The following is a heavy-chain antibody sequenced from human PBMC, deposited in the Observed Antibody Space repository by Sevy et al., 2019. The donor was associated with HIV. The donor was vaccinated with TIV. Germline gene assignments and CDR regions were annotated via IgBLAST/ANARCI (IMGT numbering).Heavy chain of an antibody. V-gene: IGHV3-53*01. D-gene: IGHD3-16*01. J-gene: IGHJ4*02. CDR3: ARSVGGYTGD. CDR1: GFTVSSNY. CDR2: IYSGGST. Sequence: GGSLRLSCAASGFTVSSNYMSWVRQAPGKGLEWVSVIYSGGSTYYADSVKGRFTISRDNSKNTLYLQMNSLRAEDAAVYYGARSVGGYTGDWGQGTLVTVSS.